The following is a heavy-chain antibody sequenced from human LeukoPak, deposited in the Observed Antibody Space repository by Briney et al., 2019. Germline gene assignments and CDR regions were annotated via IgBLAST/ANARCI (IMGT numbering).Heavy chain of an antibody. Sequence: PSEILSLTCTVSGGSISSYYWSWIRQPPGKGLEWIGYIYYSGSTNYNPSLKSRVTISVDTSKNQFSLKLSSVTAADTAVYYCAREAGGYSYGYFDYWGQGTLVTVSS. CDR3: AREAGGYSYGYFDY. D-gene: IGHD5-18*01. CDR1: GGSISSYY. J-gene: IGHJ4*02. V-gene: IGHV4-59*01. CDR2: IYYSGST.